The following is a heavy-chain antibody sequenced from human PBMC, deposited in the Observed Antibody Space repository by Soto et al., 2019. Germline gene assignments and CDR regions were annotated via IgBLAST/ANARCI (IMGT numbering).Heavy chain of an antibody. CDR1: GGSICYYY. V-gene: IGHV4-59*01. CDR3: ARDSTSWFPYHGIDV. D-gene: IGHD6-13*01. CDR2: VSDSGST. J-gene: IGHJ6*02. Sequence: SETLSLTCTVSGGSICYYYWILGGHPPGKGLEWIGCVSDSGSTNYNPSLRSRVTISVDTSKNQFSLNVNSVTAADTAVYYCARDSTSWFPYHGIDVWGQGTTVTVSS.